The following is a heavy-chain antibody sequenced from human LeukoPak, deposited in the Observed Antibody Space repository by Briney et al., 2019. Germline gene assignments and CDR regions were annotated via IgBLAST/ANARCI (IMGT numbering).Heavy chain of an antibody. D-gene: IGHD3-3*01. Sequence: GGSLRLSCAASGFTFSSYSMNWVRQAPGKGLEWVSYISSSSSTIYYADSVKGRFTIPRDNAKNSLYLQMNSLRAEDTAVYYCAGSPLYDFWSGYSYFDYWGQGTLVTVSS. J-gene: IGHJ4*02. V-gene: IGHV3-48*01. CDR3: AGSPLYDFWSGYSYFDY. CDR1: GFTFSSYS. CDR2: ISSSSSTI.